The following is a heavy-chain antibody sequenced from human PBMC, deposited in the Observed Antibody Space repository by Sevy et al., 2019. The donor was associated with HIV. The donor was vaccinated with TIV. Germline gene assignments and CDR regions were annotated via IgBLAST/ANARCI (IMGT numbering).Heavy chain of an antibody. CDR1: GFTFNFYA. Sequence: GGSLRLSCAASGFTFNFYAMTWVRQAPGKGLEWVSSITGSGSSTYYADSVKGRFTISRDNSKNTLYLQMNSLRAEDTAVYYCAKEHDNSWFDPWVQGTLVTVYS. J-gene: IGHJ5*02. CDR3: AKEHDNSWFDP. V-gene: IGHV3-23*01. CDR2: ITGSGSST. D-gene: IGHD3-9*01.